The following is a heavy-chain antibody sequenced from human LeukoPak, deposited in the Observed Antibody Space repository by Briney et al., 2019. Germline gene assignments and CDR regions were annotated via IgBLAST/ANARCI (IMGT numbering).Heavy chain of an antibody. D-gene: IGHD2-21*01. CDR3: TTDVVGTSGFDC. Sequence: GGSLRLSCAASGFTFSIAWMSWVRQAPGKGLEWVGRIKSKSYGGTTEYAAPVKGRFSISRDDSKNTLYLQMDSLKTEDTAVYFCTTDVVGTSGFDCWGQGTLVTVSS. CDR1: GFTFSIAW. V-gene: IGHV3-15*01. J-gene: IGHJ4*02. CDR2: IKSKSYGGTT.